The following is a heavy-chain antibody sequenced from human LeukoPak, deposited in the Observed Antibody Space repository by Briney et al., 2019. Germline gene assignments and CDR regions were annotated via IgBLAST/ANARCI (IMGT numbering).Heavy chain of an antibody. V-gene: IGHV3-30*03. J-gene: IGHJ4*02. CDR3: ARGKDHDFWNPFDH. CDR2: ISHDGNNE. CDR1: GFTFNNYG. D-gene: IGHD3-3*01. Sequence: GRSLRLSCAASGFTFNNYGLHWVRQAPGKGLEWVTLISHDGNNEYYADSVKGRFATSRDDSKNTLYLQMDSLRAEDTAAYYCARGKDHDFWNPFDHWGQGTLVTVSS.